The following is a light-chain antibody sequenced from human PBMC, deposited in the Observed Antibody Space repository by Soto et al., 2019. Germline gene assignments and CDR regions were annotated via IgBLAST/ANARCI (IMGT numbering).Light chain of an antibody. CDR1: QSVSSN. V-gene: IGKV3-15*01. CDR2: GAS. Sequence: EIVMTQSPATLSVSPGERATLSCRASQSVSSNLAWYQQKPGQAPRLLIYGASNRATGIPARFSGSGSGTVXTXTXSSLQSEDFAVYYCQQYNNWPPYTFGQGTKLEIK. J-gene: IGKJ2*01. CDR3: QQYNNWPPYT.